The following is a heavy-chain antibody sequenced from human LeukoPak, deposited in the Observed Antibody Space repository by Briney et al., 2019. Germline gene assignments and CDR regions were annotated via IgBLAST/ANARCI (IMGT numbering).Heavy chain of an antibody. V-gene: IGHV3-23*01. Sequence: GGSLRLSCAASGFTFSGYAMTWVRQAPGKGLEWVSGISGSGGSTDYADSVKGRFTISRDNSKNTLYLQMNSLRAEDTAVYYCAKDATDGYGDYPLDYWGQGTLVTVSS. CDR1: GFTFSGYA. D-gene: IGHD4-17*01. J-gene: IGHJ4*02. CDR3: AKDATDGYGDYPLDY. CDR2: ISGSGGST.